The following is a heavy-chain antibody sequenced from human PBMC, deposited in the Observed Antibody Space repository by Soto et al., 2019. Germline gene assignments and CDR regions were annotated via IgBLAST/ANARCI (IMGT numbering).Heavy chain of an antibody. CDR3: APDRSYCGGDCYVD. Sequence: GASVKVSCKASGFTFTCSAVQWVRQARGQRLEWIGWIVVGSGNTNYAQKFQERVTITRDMSTSTAYMELSSLRSEDTAVYYCAPDRSYCGGDCYVDWG. J-gene: IGHJ1*01. D-gene: IGHD2-21*02. CDR1: GFTFTCSA. V-gene: IGHV1-58*01. CDR2: IVVGSGNT.